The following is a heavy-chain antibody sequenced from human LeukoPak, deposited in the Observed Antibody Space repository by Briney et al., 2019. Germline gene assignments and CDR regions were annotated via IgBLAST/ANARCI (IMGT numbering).Heavy chain of an antibody. V-gene: IGHV3-73*01. J-gene: IGHJ4*02. CDR2: IRDKANTYAT. Sequence: GGSLTLSCAASDFTFSGSAMHWVRQASGRGLEGVGRIRDKANTYATSYAASVKGRFTISRDDLKNTAYLQMNSLKTEDTALYYCTREVGSWFDYWGQGTLVTVSS. CDR3: TREVGSWFDY. D-gene: IGHD6-13*01. CDR1: DFTFSGSA.